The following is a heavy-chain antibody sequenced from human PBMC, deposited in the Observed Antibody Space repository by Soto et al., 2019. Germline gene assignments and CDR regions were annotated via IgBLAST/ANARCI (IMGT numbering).Heavy chain of an antibody. V-gene: IGHV4-30-2*01. Sequence: LSLTCAVSGGSISSGGYSWSWIRQPPGKGLEWIGYIYHSGSTYYNPSLKSRVTISVDRSKNQFSLKLSSVTAADTAVYYCAREKFQRTYNWFDPWGQGTLVTVSS. J-gene: IGHJ5*02. CDR2: IYHSGST. CDR1: GGSISSGGYS. D-gene: IGHD1-1*01. CDR3: AREKFQRTYNWFDP.